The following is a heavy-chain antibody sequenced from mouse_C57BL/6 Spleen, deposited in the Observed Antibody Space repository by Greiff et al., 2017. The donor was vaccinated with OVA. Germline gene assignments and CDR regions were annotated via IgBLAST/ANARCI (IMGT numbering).Heavy chain of an antibody. D-gene: IGHD1-1*01. CDR2: INPGSGGT. J-gene: IGHJ2*01. CDR1: GYAFTNYL. V-gene: IGHV1-54*01. Sequence: VQLQQSGAELVRPGTSVKVSCKASGYAFTNYLIEWVKQRPGQGLEWIGVINPGSGGTNYNEKFKGKATLTADKSSSTAYMQLSSLTSEDSAVYCCARGVLRYPDYWGQGTTLTVSS. CDR3: ARGVLRYPDY.